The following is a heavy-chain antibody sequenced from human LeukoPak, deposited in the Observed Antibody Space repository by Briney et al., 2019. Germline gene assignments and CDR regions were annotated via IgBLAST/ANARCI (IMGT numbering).Heavy chain of an antibody. CDR3: AKGRGAAADH. Sequence: GRSLRLSCAASGFTFDDYAMHWVRQAPGKGLEWVSGISWNSGSIGYADSVKGRFTISRDNAKNSLYLQMNSLRAEDTALYYCAKGRGAAADHWGQGTLVTVSS. D-gene: IGHD6-13*01. CDR2: ISWNSGSI. J-gene: IGHJ4*02. V-gene: IGHV3-9*01. CDR1: GFTFDDYA.